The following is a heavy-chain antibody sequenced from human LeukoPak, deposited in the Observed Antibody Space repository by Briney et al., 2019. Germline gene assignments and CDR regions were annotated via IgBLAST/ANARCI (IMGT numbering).Heavy chain of an antibody. D-gene: IGHD6-19*01. CDR2: IYYSGST. J-gene: IGHJ6*03. CDR1: GGSISSSSYY. V-gene: IGHV4-39*07. CDR3: ARVRYSSGRFYYYYMDV. Sequence: SETLSLTCTVSGGSISSSSYYWGWIRQPPGKGLEWIGSIYYSGSTYYNPSLKSRVTISVDTSKNQFSLKLSSVTAADTAVYYCARVRYSSGRFYYYYMDVWGKGTTVTVSS.